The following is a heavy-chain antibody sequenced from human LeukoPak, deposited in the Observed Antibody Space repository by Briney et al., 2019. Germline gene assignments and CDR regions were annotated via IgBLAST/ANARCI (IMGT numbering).Heavy chain of an antibody. D-gene: IGHD3-22*01. V-gene: IGHV1-69-2*01. Sequence: ASVKVSCKVSGYTFTDYYMHWVQQAPGKGLEWMGLVDPEDGETIYAEKFQGRVTITADTSTDTAYMELSSLRSEDTAVYYCASGRITMIVESWFDPWGQGTLVTVSS. CDR3: ASGRITMIVESWFDP. J-gene: IGHJ5*02. CDR1: GYTFTDYY. CDR2: VDPEDGET.